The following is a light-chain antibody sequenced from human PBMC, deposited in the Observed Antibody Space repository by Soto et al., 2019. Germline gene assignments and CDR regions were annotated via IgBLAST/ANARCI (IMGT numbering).Light chain of an antibody. CDR3: QQFGTALPIT. CDR2: ASS. V-gene: IGKV3-20*01. J-gene: IGKJ5*01. Sequence: EIVLTQSPGTLSLSPGERSTLSCRAIQSVSRSYLAWYQQKPGQAPRLLIYASSSRATGIPDRFSGSGSGTDFTLTISRLESGDFAVYYCQQFGTALPITFGQGTRLET. CDR1: QSVSRSY.